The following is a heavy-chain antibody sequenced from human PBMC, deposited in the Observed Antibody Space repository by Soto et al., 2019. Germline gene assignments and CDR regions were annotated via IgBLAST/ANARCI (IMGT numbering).Heavy chain of an antibody. CDR3: AKDSGYSSSWKLDY. Sequence: EVQLLESGGGLVQPGGSLRLSCAASGFTFSSYAMSWVRQAPGKGLEWVSAISGSGGSTYYADSVKGRFTISRDNSKNTLYPQMNSLRAEDTAVYYCAKDSGYSSSWKLDYWGQGTLVTVSS. J-gene: IGHJ4*02. V-gene: IGHV3-23*01. CDR1: GFTFSSYA. D-gene: IGHD6-13*01. CDR2: ISGSGGST.